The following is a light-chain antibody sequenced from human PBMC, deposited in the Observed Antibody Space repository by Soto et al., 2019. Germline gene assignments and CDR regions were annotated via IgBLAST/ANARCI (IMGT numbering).Light chain of an antibody. CDR3: CSFATSGTWV. V-gene: IGLV2-23*01. CDR2: EGN. CDR1: SSDVGSYNL. J-gene: IGLJ3*02. Sequence: QSALTQPASVSGSPGQSITISCTGTSSDVGSYNLVSWYQQHPGKAPELMISEGNKRPSGRSNRSSGAKSGNTDSLTISGLQAEAGAGDDCCSFATSGTWVFGGGTKLTVL.